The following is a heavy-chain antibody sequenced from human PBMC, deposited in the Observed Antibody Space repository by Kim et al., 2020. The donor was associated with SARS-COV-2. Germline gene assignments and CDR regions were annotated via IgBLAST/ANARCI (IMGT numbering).Heavy chain of an antibody. CDR2: ISSSSSYI. J-gene: IGHJ4*02. Sequence: GGSLRLSCAXSGFTFSSYSMNWVRQAPGKGLEWVSSISSSSSYIYYADSVKGRFTISRDNAKNSLYLQMNSLRAEDTAVYYCARDAGLELRDYWGQGTLVTVSS. V-gene: IGHV3-21*01. CDR3: ARDAGLELRDY. CDR1: GFTFSSYS. D-gene: IGHD1-7*01.